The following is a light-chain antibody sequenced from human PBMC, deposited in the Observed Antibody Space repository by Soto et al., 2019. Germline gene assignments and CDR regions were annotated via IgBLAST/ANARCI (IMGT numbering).Light chain of an antibody. CDR3: AAWDDSLNGPV. CDR1: TSNIGSNA. CDR2: YDD. V-gene: IGLV1-36*01. J-gene: IGLJ2*01. Sequence: QSVLTQPPSVSQAPRQRVSISCSGSTSNIGSNAVSWYQPLPGKAPKLLIYYDDLVPSGVSDRFSGSKSGTSASLAISGLQSEDEADYYCAAWDDSLNGPVFGGGTKLTVL.